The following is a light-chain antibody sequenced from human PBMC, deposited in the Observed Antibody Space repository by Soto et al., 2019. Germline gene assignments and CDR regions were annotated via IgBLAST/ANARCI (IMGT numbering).Light chain of an antibody. J-gene: IGKJ2*01. V-gene: IGKV1-39*01. CDR3: QQSTSTPYT. CDR2: DAS. Sequence: DIQMTQSPSSLSTSVGDRVTITCRASQNINTYLNWYQQKPGKAPKLLIYDASTLQRGVPSRFSGSGSGTVFTLTISSLQAEDFAAYYCQQSTSTPYTLGQGTKLEIK. CDR1: QNINTY.